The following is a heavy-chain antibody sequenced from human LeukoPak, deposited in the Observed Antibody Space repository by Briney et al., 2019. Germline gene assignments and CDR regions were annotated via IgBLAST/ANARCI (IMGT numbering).Heavy chain of an antibody. CDR3: AIGHYSFSSWYTTDTGYFDY. J-gene: IGHJ4*02. D-gene: IGHD6-13*01. Sequence: KPSETLSLTCAVYGGSFSGYYWSWVRQPPGKGLEWIGEINHSGSTNYNPSLKSRVTISVDTSKNQFSLKLSSVTAADTAVYYCAIGHYSFSSWYTTDTGYFDYWGQGTLVTVSS. CDR2: INHSGST. CDR1: GGSFSGYY. V-gene: IGHV4-34*01.